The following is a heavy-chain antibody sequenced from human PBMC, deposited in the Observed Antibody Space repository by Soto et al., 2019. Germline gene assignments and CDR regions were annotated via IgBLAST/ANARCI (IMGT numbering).Heavy chain of an antibody. CDR2: MNPNSGNT. CDR1: GYTFTSYA. V-gene: IGHV1-8*01. Sequence: QVQLVQYGAEVKKPGASVKVSCKASGYTFTSYAINWVRQATGQGLEWMGWMNPNSGNTGYAQRFQGRVTMTRNTSISKDYMELSSLRSEDPAVYYCAREVGAKRFDYWGQGTLVTVAS. CDR3: AREVGAKRFDY. J-gene: IGHJ4*02. D-gene: IGHD1-26*01.